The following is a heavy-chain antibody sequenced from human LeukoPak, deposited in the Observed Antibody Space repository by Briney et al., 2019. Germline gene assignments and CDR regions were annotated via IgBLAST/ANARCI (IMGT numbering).Heavy chain of an antibody. Sequence: PSGTLSLTCAVSGGSISTNNWWSWVRQPPGKGLEWIGEIYHTGSTNYSPSLRSRVTMSIGKSNNQFSLNLNSVTAADTAVYYCAKSGDYLWDYWGQGTLVTVSS. CDR2: IYHTGST. CDR3: AKSGDYLWDY. CDR1: GGSISTNNW. D-gene: IGHD3-16*01. J-gene: IGHJ4*02. V-gene: IGHV4-4*02.